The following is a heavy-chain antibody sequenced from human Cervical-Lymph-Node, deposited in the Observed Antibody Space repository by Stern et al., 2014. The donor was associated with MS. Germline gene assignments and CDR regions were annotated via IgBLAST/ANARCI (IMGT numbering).Heavy chain of an antibody. J-gene: IGHJ4*02. Sequence: EVQLVESGPEVKRPGESLKISCQASGYTFTSYWIGWVRQMPGTGLEWIAIIFPGGSDIRYSPSVQGQVTSSADKYSSTAYLQWNNLKASDTAIYYCVRQRYFDYWGQGTLVTVSS. CDR1: GYTFTSYW. V-gene: IGHV5-51*01. CDR3: VRQRYFDY. CDR2: IFPGGSDI.